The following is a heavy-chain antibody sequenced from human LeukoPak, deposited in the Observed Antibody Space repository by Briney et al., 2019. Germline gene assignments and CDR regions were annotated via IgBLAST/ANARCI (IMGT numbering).Heavy chain of an antibody. D-gene: IGHD1-1*01. CDR1: GFTFSSYS. Sequence: GGSLRLSCAASGFTFSSYSMNWVRQAAGKGLEWVSSISSSSSYIYYADSVKGRFTISRDNAKNSLYLQMNSLRAEDTAVYYCARVGFNWNDGAYFDYWGQGTLVTVSS. CDR2: ISSSSSYI. V-gene: IGHV3-21*01. CDR3: ARVGFNWNDGAYFDY. J-gene: IGHJ4*02.